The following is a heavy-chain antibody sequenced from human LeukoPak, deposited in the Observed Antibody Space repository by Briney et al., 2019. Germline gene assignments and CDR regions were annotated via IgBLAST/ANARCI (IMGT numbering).Heavy chain of an antibody. Sequence: ASVKVSCKASGYTFTSYDINWVRQATGQGLEWMGWMNPNSGNTGYAQKFQGRVTMTRNTSISTAYTELSSLRSEDTAVYYCARARVRRLAAAGRDNWFDPWGQGTLVTVSS. V-gene: IGHV1-8*01. J-gene: IGHJ5*02. CDR3: ARARVRRLAAAGRDNWFDP. D-gene: IGHD6-13*01. CDR1: GYTFTSYD. CDR2: MNPNSGNT.